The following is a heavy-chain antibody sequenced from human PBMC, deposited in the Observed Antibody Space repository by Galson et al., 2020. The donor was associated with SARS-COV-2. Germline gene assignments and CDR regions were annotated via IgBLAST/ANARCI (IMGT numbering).Heavy chain of an antibody. V-gene: IGHV4-38-2*02. J-gene: IGHJ4*02. CDR3: ARDWSLPRAAGMIKHFDY. D-gene: IGHD6-13*01. CDR2: IYHSGST. Sequence: SETLSLTCTVSGYSISSGYYWGWIRQPPGKGLEWIGSIYHSGSTYYNPSLKSRVTISVDTSKNQFSLKLSSVTAADTAVYYCARDWSLPRAAGMIKHFDYWGQGTLVTVSS. CDR1: GYSISSGYY.